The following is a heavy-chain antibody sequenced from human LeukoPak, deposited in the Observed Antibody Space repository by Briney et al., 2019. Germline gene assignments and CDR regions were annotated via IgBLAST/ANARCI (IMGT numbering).Heavy chain of an antibody. Sequence: PGGSLRLSCAASGFTFSSYWMHWVRQAPGKGLVWVSRINSDGGSTSYADSVKGRFTISRDNAKNTLYLQMNSLRAEDTAVYYCARAAAAGIFDYWGQGTLVTVSS. V-gene: IGHV3-74*01. D-gene: IGHD6-13*01. CDR1: GFTFSSYW. J-gene: IGHJ4*02. CDR3: ARAAAAGIFDY. CDR2: INSDGGST.